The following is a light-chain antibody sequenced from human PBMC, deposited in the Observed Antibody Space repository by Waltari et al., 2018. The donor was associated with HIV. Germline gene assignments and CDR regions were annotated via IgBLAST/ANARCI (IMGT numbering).Light chain of an antibody. CDR1: NSNIEKNF. CDR2: AKG. J-gene: IGLJ2*01. CDR3: GSWDSRLSGVV. V-gene: IGLV1-51*01. Sequence: QSVLTQPPSVSAAPGQRVTISCSGSNSNIEKNFVSWYQRLPGTAPKLLIYAKGGRPSGSSDRFSGSKSGTSATLGITGLQTGDEATYYCGSWDSRLSGVVFGGGTRLTV.